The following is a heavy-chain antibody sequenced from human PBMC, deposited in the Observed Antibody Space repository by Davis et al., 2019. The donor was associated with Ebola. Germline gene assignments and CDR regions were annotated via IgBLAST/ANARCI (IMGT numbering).Heavy chain of an antibody. Sequence: SETLSLTCTVSGGSISSGGYYWTWIRQHPGKGLEWIGYIYHSGISYYNPSLKSRLSISADTSKNQISLKLSSLTAADTAVYYCASELHLWGQGTLVTVSS. CDR1: GGSISSGGYY. J-gene: IGHJ5*02. CDR3: ASELHL. CDR2: IYHSGIS. D-gene: IGHD2-21*01. V-gene: IGHV4-31*03.